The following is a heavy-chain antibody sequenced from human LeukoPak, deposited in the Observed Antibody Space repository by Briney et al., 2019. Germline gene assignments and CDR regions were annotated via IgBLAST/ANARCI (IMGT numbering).Heavy chain of an antibody. J-gene: IGHJ4*02. CDR2: INHSGST. D-gene: IGHD5-24*01. CDR3: ARGWNWLQPFDY. Sequence: PSETLSLTCTVSGGSISSYYWSWIRQPPGKGLEWIGEINHSGSTNYNPSLKSRVTISVDTSKNQFSLKLSSVTAAATAVYYCARGWNWLQPFDYWGQGTLVTVSS. CDR1: GGSISSYY. V-gene: IGHV4-34*01.